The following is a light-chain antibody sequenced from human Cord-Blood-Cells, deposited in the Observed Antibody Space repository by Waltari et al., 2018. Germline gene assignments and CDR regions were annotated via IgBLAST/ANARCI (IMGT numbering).Light chain of an antibody. J-gene: IGLJ2*01. CDR3: CSYAGSSTFLVV. Sequence: QSALTQPASVSGSPGQSITISCTGTSSDVGSYNLVSWYQQHPGKAPKPMIYEGSKRPSGVSNPFSGSKSGNTASLTISGLQAEDEADYYCCSYAGSSTFLVVFGGGTKLTVL. V-gene: IGLV2-23*03. CDR1: SSDVGSYNL. CDR2: EGS.